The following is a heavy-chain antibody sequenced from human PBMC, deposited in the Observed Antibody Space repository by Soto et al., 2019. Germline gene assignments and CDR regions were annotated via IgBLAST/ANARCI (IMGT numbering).Heavy chain of an antibody. CDR2: ISGSGGST. CDR3: AKLPKQRSYFYYYYYMDV. Sequence: GGSLRLSCAASGFTFSSYAMSWVRQAPGKGLEWVSAISGSGGSTYYADSVKGRFTISRDNSKNTLYLQMNSLRAEDTAVYYCAKLPKQRSYFYYYYYMDVWGKGTTVTVSS. CDR1: GFTFSSYA. V-gene: IGHV3-23*01. J-gene: IGHJ6*03.